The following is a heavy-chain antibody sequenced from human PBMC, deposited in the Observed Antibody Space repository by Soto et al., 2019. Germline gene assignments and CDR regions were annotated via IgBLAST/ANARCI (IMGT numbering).Heavy chain of an antibody. Sequence: QAQLVQSGAEVKKPGASVKVSCTASGYTFTSYDISWVRPAPGQGLEWVGWINPTSAYTAHAQKFHGRAKLTTEIGKATAYMDSRSLSSVRTAVYFCPRQVKPRYTSDRGQVTQVNLSS. J-gene: IGHJ4*02. V-gene: IGHV1-8*01. D-gene: IGHD5-18*01. CDR2: INPTSAYT. CDR3: PRQVKPRYTSD. CDR1: GYTFTSYD.